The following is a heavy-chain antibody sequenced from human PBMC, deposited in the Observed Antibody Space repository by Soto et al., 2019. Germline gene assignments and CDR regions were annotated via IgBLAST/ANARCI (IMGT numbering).Heavy chain of an antibody. D-gene: IGHD3-22*01. J-gene: IGHJ1*01. V-gene: IGHV4-31*03. CDR2: IYYSGST. Sequence: QVQLQESGPGLVKPSQTLSLTCTVSGGSISSGGYYWSWIRQHPGKGLEWIGYIYYSGSTYYNPSLKSRVTISVDTSKNQFTLKLSSVTAADTAVYYCARGTYYYDSSGYSRHFQHWGQGTLVTVSS. CDR3: ARGTYYYDSSGYSRHFQH. CDR1: GGSISSGGYY.